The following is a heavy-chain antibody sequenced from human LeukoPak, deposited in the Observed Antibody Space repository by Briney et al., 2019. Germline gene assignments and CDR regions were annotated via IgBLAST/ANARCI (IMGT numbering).Heavy chain of an antibody. CDR1: SFTFSNAW. Sequence: GGSLRLSCAASSFTFSNAWMNWVRQAPGKGLEWVSAISGNGVGTYYADSVKGRFTISRDNSKNTLYLQMNNLRAEDTAVYYCAKDLAWGLDYWGQGTPVTVSS. D-gene: IGHD7-27*01. CDR3: AKDLAWGLDY. V-gene: IGHV3-23*01. CDR2: ISGNGVGT. J-gene: IGHJ4*02.